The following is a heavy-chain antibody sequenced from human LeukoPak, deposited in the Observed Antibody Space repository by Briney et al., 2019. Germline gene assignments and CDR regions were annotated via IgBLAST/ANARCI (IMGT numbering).Heavy chain of an antibody. D-gene: IGHD1-26*01. CDR2: IYYTGST. CDR1: GGSISSYS. CDR3: ARWTLRVGVSRADAFDI. V-gene: IGHV4-59*12. Sequence: SETLSLTCTVSGGSISSYSWSWIRQPPGKGLECIGYIYYTGSTNYNPSLKSRVTISVDTSKNQFSLKVSSVTAADTAVYHCARWTLRVGVSRADAFDIWGQGTMVTVSS. J-gene: IGHJ3*02.